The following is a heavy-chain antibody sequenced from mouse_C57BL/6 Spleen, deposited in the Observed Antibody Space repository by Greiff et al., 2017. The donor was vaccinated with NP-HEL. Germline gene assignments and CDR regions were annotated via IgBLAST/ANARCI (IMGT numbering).Heavy chain of an antibody. Sequence: QVQLKQPGAELVKPGASVKLSCKASGYTFTSYWMHWVKQRPGQGLEWIGMIHPNSGSTNYNEKFKSKATLTVDKSSSTAYMQLSSLTTEDSAVYYCARGGRRTSFDYWGQGTTLTVSS. CDR3: ARGGRRTSFDY. CDR1: GYTFTSYW. CDR2: IHPNSGST. V-gene: IGHV1-64*01. J-gene: IGHJ2*01. D-gene: IGHD1-2*01.